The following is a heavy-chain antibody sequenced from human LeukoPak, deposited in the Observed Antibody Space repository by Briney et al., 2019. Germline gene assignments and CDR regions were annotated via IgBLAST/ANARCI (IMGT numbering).Heavy chain of an antibody. V-gene: IGHV4-34*01. CDR3: ARDLSRSGYADY. J-gene: IGHJ4*02. CDR2: INHSGST. D-gene: IGHD3-3*01. Sequence: SETLSLTCAVYGGSFSGYYWSWIRQPPGKGLEWTGEINHSGSTNYNPSLKSRVTISVDTSKNQFSLKLSSVTAADTAVYYCARDLSRSGYADYWGQGTLVTVSS. CDR1: GGSFSGYY.